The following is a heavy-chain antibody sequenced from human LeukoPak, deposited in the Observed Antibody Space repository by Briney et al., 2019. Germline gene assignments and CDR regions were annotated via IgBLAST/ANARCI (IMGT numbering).Heavy chain of an antibody. CDR2: ISGSGGIT. D-gene: IGHD2-2*01. J-gene: IGHJ4*02. V-gene: IGHV3-23*01. CDR1: GFTFSSYA. Sequence: GGSLRLSCAASGFTFSSYAMSWVRQAPGKGLEWVSAISGSGGITYYADSVKGRFTISRDNSKNTLYLQMNSPRAEDTAVYYCAKVNSPRYCSSTSCYALDYWGQGTLVTVSS. CDR3: AKVNSPRYCSSTSCYALDY.